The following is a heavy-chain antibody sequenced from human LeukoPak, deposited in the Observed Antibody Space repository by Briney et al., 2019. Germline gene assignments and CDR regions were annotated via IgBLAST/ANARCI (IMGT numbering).Heavy chain of an antibody. CDR3: ARVSSSTTNWFDP. CDR2: ISSDGSST. D-gene: IGHD6-13*01. V-gene: IGHV3-74*01. J-gene: IGHJ5*02. Sequence: TGGSLRLSCAASGFTFSSYWMHWVRQAPGKGLVWVSRISSDGSSTSYADSVKGRFTISRDNAKNTLYLQMNSLRAEDTAVYYCARVSSSTTNWFDPWGQGTLVTVSS. CDR1: GFTFSSYW.